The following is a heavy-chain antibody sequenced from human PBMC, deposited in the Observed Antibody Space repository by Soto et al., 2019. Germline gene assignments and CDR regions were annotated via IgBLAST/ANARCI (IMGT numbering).Heavy chain of an antibody. CDR3: ARQPESTSYFDY. D-gene: IGHD2-2*01. J-gene: IGHJ4*02. CDR1: GAYISTSSDF. CDR2: VYQSGTT. V-gene: IGHV4-39*01. Sequence: SETLSLTCSVSGAYISTSSDFWGWIRQAPGKGLEWIGNVYQSGTTRLNPSLKSRVSIFVDRSKNQFSLELNSATAADRAVYYCARQPESTSYFDYWGQGILVTVSS.